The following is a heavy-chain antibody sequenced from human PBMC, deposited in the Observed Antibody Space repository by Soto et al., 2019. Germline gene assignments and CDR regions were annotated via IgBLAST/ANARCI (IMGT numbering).Heavy chain of an antibody. V-gene: IGHV3-48*01. CDR1: EFTFSSYS. Sequence: TGGSLRLSCAASEFTFSSYSMNWVRQAPGKGLERVSYIISSSGTIYYADYVKGRFTISRDNAKNSLYLKMNSLRAEDTAVHYCVRGGYSHGFDFDYWGQGT. J-gene: IGHJ4*02. D-gene: IGHD5-18*01. CDR3: VRGGYSHGFDFDY. CDR2: IISSSGTI.